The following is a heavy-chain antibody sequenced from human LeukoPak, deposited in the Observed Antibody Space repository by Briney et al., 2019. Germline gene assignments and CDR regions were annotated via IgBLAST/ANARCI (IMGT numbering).Heavy chain of an antibody. J-gene: IGHJ6*03. V-gene: IGHV1-69*06. CDR1: GGTFSSYA. D-gene: IGHD6-13*01. CDR2: IIPIFGTA. Sequence: SVTVSCKASGGTFSSYAISWVRQAPGQGLEWMGGIIPIFGTANYAQKFQDRVTITADKSTSKAYMELSSLRSEDTAVYYCARVVGLTGYSSTWYSGYYYYMDVWGKGTTVTVSS. CDR3: ARVVGLTGYSSTWYSGYYYYMDV.